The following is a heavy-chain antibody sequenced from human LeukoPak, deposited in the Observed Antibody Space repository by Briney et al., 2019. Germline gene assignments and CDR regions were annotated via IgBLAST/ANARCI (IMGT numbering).Heavy chain of an antibody. V-gene: IGHV4-31*03. Sequence: PSETLSLTCTVSGGSVSSGGYYRTWVRQHPGKGLEWIGYMHYSGSAHYNPSLKSRLTISVDTSNNQFSLWLSSVTAADTAVYYCARDLAGHDAFDILGQGTLVTVSS. CDR3: ARDLAGHDAFDI. CDR2: MHYSGSA. D-gene: IGHD6-19*01. J-gene: IGHJ3*02. CDR1: GGSVSSGGYY.